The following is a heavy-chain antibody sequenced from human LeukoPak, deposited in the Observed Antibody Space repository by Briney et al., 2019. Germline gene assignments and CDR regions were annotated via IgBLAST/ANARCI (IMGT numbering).Heavy chain of an antibody. D-gene: IGHD6-13*01. CDR2: ISSSGSTI. Sequence: GGSLRLSCAASGFTFGDYYMSWIRQAPGKGLEWVSYISSSGSTIYYADSVKGRFTISRDNAKNSLYLQMNSLRAEDTAVYYCARDLRIAAAGNWFDPWGQGTLVTVSS. V-gene: IGHV3-11*01. CDR3: ARDLRIAAAGNWFDP. CDR1: GFTFGDYY. J-gene: IGHJ5*02.